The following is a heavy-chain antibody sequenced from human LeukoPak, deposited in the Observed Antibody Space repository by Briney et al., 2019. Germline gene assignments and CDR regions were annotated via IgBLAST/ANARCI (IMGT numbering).Heavy chain of an antibody. CDR1: GGSISSYY. J-gene: IGHJ4*02. CDR3: ARDIGVGATTSPAGYFDY. CDR2: IYYSGST. D-gene: IGHD1-26*01. V-gene: IGHV4-59*01. Sequence: SETLSLTCTVFGGSISSYYWGWIRQPPGKGLEWIGYIYYSGSTSYNPSLKSRVTISVDTSKSQFSLKLTSVTAADTAVYFCARDIGVGATTSPAGYFDYWGQGTLVTVSS.